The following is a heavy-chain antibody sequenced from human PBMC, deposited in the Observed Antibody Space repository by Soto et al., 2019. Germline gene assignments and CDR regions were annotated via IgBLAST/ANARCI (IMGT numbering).Heavy chain of an antibody. V-gene: IGHV1-18*01. CDR2: ISAYNGNT. D-gene: IGHD3-9*01. J-gene: IGHJ4*02. Sequence: GASVKVSCKASGYTFTSYGISWVRQAPGQGLEWMGWISAYNGNTNYAQKLQGRVTMTTDTSTSTAYMELRSLRSDDTAVYYCARSAVVYFDWLLAPDYWGQGTLVTVSS. CDR1: GYTFTSYG. CDR3: ARSAVVYFDWLLAPDY.